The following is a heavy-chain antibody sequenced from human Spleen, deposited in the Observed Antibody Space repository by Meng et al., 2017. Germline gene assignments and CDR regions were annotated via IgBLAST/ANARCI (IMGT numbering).Heavy chain of an antibody. D-gene: IGHD3-22*01. V-gene: IGHV1-69*05. CDR3: ARSYDSSGYLS. Sequence: SVKVSCKAPGGIFSKYVIGWVRQAPGQGLEWMGGINAVFGTTNYAQKFQGRVTITTDESTSTVYMELTRLTSEDTAVYYCARSYDSSGYLSWGQGTLVTVSS. CDR2: INAVFGTT. J-gene: IGHJ5*02. CDR1: GGIFSKYV.